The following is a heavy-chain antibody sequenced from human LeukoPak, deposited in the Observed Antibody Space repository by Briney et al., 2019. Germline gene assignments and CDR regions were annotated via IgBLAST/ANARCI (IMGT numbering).Heavy chain of an antibody. D-gene: IGHD3-9*01. CDR1: GGSISSYY. CDR3: ARQRRYFDWSPGGYFDY. Sequence: SETLSLTCTVSGGSISSYYWGWIRQPPGKGLEWIGSIYYSGSTYYNPSLKSRVTISVDTSKNQFSLKLSSVTAADTAVYYCARQRRYFDWSPGGYFDYWGQGTLVTVSS. V-gene: IGHV4-39*01. J-gene: IGHJ4*02. CDR2: IYYSGST.